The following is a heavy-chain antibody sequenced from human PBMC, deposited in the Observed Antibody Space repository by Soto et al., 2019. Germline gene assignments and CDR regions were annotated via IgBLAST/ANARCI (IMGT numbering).Heavy chain of an antibody. CDR3: AKVATVVTKGASDY. Sequence: GGSLRLSCAASGFAFSDFGMHWVRQAPGKGLEWVAVMSYDGSNKYYADSVKGRFTISRDNSKNTLYLQMNSLRAEDTAVYYCAKVATVVTKGASDYWGQGTLVTVSS. CDR2: MSYDGSNK. J-gene: IGHJ4*02. CDR1: GFAFSDFG. V-gene: IGHV3-30*18. D-gene: IGHD4-17*01.